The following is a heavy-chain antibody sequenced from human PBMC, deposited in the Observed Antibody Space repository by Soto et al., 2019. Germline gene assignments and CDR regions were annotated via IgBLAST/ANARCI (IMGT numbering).Heavy chain of an antibody. CDR2: INSDGSST. CDR3: SRDKMGATADY. V-gene: IGHV3-74*01. J-gene: IGHJ4*02. CDR1: GFAFSSYW. Sequence: EVQLVESGGGLVQPGGSLRLSCAASGFAFSSYWMHWVRQAPGKGLVWVSGINSDGSSTSYADSVKGRFTMSRDNAKNTLYLQMNSLRGEDTAVYYCSRDKMGATADYWGQGSLVTVSS. D-gene: IGHD1-26*01.